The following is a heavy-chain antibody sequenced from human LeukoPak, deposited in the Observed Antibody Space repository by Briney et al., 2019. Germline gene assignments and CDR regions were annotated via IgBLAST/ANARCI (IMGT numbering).Heavy chain of an antibody. CDR2: IIPIFGTA. V-gene: IGHV1-69*05. D-gene: IGHD6-13*01. CDR1: GGTFSSYA. J-gene: IGHJ6*03. Sequence: SVKVSCKASGGTFSSYAISWVRQAPGQGLEWMGGIIPIFGTANYAQKFQGRVTITTDESTSTAYMELGSLRSEDTAVYYCAAGGEVGEGRRWFYYYYYMDVWGKGTTVTVSS. CDR3: AAGGEVGEGRRWFYYYYYMDV.